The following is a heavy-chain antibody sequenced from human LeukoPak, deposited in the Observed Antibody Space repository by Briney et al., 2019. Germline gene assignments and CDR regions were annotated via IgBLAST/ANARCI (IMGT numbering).Heavy chain of an antibody. D-gene: IGHD1-26*01. CDR1: GGSVSSGSYY. J-gene: IGHJ4*02. CDR2: IYYSGST. CDR3: AREGGGSGSYGRLDH. V-gene: IGHV4-61*01. Sequence: PSETLSLTCTVSGGSVSSGSYYWSWIRQPPGKGLEWIGYIYYSGSTNYNPSLKSRVTTSVDTSKNQFSLKLSSVTAADTAVYYCAREGGGSGSYGRLDHWGQGTLVTVSS.